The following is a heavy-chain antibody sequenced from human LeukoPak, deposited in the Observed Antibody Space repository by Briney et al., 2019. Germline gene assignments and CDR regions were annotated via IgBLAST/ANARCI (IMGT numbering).Heavy chain of an antibody. J-gene: IGHJ5*02. CDR3: ARENTYYYDSSIPRRPQDWFDP. CDR1: GGTFSSYA. Sequence: SVKVSCKASGGTFSSYAISWVRQAPGQGLEWMGGIIRIFGTANYAQKFQGRVTITADESTSTAYMELSSLRSEDTAVYYCARENTYYYDSSIPRRPQDWFDPWGQGTLVTVSS. D-gene: IGHD3-22*01. CDR2: IIRIFGTA. V-gene: IGHV1-69*13.